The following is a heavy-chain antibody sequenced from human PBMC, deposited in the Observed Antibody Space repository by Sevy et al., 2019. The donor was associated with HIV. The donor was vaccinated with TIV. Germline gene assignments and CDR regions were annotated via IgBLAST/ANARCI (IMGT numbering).Heavy chain of an antibody. CDR3: AKDGLVDAFWSGYYTNYFDY. CDR1: GFTFSSYG. D-gene: IGHD3-3*01. V-gene: IGHV3-30*02. J-gene: IGHJ4*02. Sequence: GGSLRLSCAASGFTFSSYGMHWVRQAPGKGLEWVAFIRYDGSNKYYADSVKGRFTISRDNSKNTLYLQMNSLRAEDTAVYYCAKDGLVDAFWSGYYTNYFDYWGQGTLVTVSS. CDR2: IRYDGSNK.